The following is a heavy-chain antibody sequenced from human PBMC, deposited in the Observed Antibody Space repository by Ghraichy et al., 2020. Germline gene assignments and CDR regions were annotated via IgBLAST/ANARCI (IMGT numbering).Heavy chain of an antibody. D-gene: IGHD2-8*02. CDR3: ARHASGRVAWYFDS. J-gene: IGHJ4*02. CDR2: IYYSGST. V-gene: IGHV4-59*08. CDR1: GGSISNYY. Sequence: SETLSLTCTVSGGSISNYYWSWIRQPPGKGLEWIGYIYYSGSTNYNSSLKSRVTISVDTSKNLFSLKLSSVTAADTAVYYCARHASGRVAWYFDSWGQGTLVTVSS.